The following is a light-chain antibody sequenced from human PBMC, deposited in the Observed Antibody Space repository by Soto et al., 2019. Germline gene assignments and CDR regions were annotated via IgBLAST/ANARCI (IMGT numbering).Light chain of an antibody. V-gene: IGKV1-39*01. CDR2: AAS. CDR3: QQSYSTSIT. CDR1: QSISSY. Sequence: DIQMTQSPSSLSASVGDRVTITCRASQSISSYLNWYQQKPGKAPKLLIYAASSLQSGVPSRFSGSGSGTDFTLTISSLQPEDFATYYCQQSYSTSITFGQWTRLEI. J-gene: IGKJ5*01.